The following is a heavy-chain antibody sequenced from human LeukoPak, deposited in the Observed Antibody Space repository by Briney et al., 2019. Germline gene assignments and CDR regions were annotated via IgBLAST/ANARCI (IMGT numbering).Heavy chain of an antibody. D-gene: IGHD2-15*01. CDR1: GGSISSYY. V-gene: IGHV4-59*01. J-gene: IGHJ6*02. CDR3: ARDLLDCSGGSCFGGYYYYGMDV. CDR2: IYYSGST. Sequence: SETLSLTCTVSGGSISSYYWSWIRQPPGKGLEWIGYIYYSGSTIYNPSLKSRVTISVDASKNQFSLKLSSVTAADTAVYYCARDLLDCSGGSCFGGYYYYGMDVWGQGTTVTVSS.